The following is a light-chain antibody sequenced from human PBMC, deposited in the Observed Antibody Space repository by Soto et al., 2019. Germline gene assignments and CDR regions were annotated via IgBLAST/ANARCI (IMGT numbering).Light chain of an antibody. CDR2: AAS. Sequence: DIQLTQSPSFLSASVGDRVTITCRASQDVSRYLAWSQQKPGKAPNLLIYAASTLRSGVPSRFSGSGSETEFTPTISSLQPEDFATYYCQQLNSYVFAFGPETKVHIK. CDR3: QQLNSYVFA. V-gene: IGKV1-9*01. CDR1: QDVSRY. J-gene: IGKJ3*01.